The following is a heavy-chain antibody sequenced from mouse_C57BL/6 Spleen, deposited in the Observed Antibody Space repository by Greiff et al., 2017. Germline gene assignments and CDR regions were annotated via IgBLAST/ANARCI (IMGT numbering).Heavy chain of an antibody. V-gene: IGHV1-9*01. CDR3: ARWLYYSNYVLYAMDY. J-gene: IGHJ4*01. D-gene: IGHD2-5*01. CDR2: ILPGSGST. Sequence: VQLQQSGAELMKPGASVKLSCKATGYTFTGYWIEWVKQRPGHGLEWIGEILPGSGSTNYNEKFKGKATFTADTSSNTAYMQLSSLTTEDSAIYYCARWLYYSNYVLYAMDYWGQGTSVTVSS. CDR1: GYTFTGYW.